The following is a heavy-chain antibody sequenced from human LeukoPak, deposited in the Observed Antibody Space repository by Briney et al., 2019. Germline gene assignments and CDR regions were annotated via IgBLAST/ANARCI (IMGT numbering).Heavy chain of an antibody. Sequence: GGSLRLSCAASGFTFSSYSMNWVRQAPGKGLEWVSSISSSSSYIYYAGSVKGRFTISRDNAKNSLYLQMNSLRAEDTAVYYCARDKMATIFPLDYWGQGTLVTVSS. CDR3: ARDKMATIFPLDY. J-gene: IGHJ4*02. V-gene: IGHV3-21*01. D-gene: IGHD5-24*01. CDR2: ISSSSSYI. CDR1: GFTFSSYS.